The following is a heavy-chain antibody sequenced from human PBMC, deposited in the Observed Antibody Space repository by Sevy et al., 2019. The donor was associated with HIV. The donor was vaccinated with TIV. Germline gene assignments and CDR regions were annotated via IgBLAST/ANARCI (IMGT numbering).Heavy chain of an antibody. D-gene: IGHD4-17*01. Sequence: GGSLRLSCAASGFIFSSYEMSWVRQAPGKGLEWVSHISQSGGTTYYSDSMKGRFTISRDNAKNSLYLQMNSLRTEDTSIYYCAGDLPPSTTTVAHFDYWGQGTLVTVSS. CDR1: GFIFSSYE. CDR3: AGDLPPSTTTVAHFDY. V-gene: IGHV3-48*03. J-gene: IGHJ4*02. CDR2: ISQSGGTT.